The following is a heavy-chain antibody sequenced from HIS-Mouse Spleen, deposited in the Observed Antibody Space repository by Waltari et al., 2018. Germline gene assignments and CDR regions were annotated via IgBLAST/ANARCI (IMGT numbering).Heavy chain of an antibody. CDR3: AREIPYSSSWYDWYFDL. D-gene: IGHD6-13*01. CDR1: GGSISSISYS. Sequence: QLQLQESGPGLVKPSETLSLTCTVSGGSISSISYSLGWVRQPPGKGLEWIGSLYYSGSTYYNPSLKSRVTISVDTSKNQFSLKLSSVTAADTAVYYCAREIPYSSSWYDWYFDLWGRGTLVTVSS. CDR2: LYYSGST. J-gene: IGHJ2*01. V-gene: IGHV4-39*07.